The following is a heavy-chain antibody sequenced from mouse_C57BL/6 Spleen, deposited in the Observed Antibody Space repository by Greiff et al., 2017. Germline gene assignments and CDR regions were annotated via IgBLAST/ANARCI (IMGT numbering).Heavy chain of an antibody. CDR3: ARETGYFDY. CDR2: IYPGDGDT. D-gene: IGHD4-1*01. Sequence: VKPGASVEISCKASGYAFSSSWMNWVKQRPGKGLEWIGRIYPGDGDTNYNGKFKGKATLTADKSSSTAYMQLSSLTSEDSAVYFCARETGYFDYWGQGTTLTVSS. CDR1: GYAFSSSW. J-gene: IGHJ2*01. V-gene: IGHV1-82*01.